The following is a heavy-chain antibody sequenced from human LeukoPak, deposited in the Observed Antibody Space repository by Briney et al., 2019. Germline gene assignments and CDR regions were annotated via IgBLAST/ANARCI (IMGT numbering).Heavy chain of an antibody. CDR1: GYSISSGYY. CDR3: ARDIEETTVTTARFDY. J-gene: IGHJ4*02. Sequence: SETLSLTCTVSGYSISSGYYWGWIRQPPGKGLEWIGSIYHSGSTYYNPSLKGRVTISVDTSKNQFSLKLSSVTAADTAVYYCARDIEETTVTTARFDYWGQGTLVTVSS. D-gene: IGHD4-17*01. CDR2: IYHSGST. V-gene: IGHV4-38-2*02.